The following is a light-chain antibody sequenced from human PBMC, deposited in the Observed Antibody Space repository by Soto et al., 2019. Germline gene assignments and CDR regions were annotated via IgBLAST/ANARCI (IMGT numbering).Light chain of an antibody. V-gene: IGLV2-14*01. Sequence: QSVLTQPASVSGSPGQSITISCTGTSSDVGGSNSVSWYQQHPGKAPKLMIYDVSNRPSGASNRFSGSKSGNTASLTISGLQAEDEANYYCSSYTSSSTPYVFGTGTKVTVL. CDR1: SSDVGGSNS. CDR3: SSYTSSSTPYV. J-gene: IGLJ1*01. CDR2: DVS.